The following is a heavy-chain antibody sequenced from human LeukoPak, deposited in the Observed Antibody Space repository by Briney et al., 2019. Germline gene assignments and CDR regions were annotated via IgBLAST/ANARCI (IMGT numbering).Heavy chain of an antibody. J-gene: IGHJ4*02. D-gene: IGHD6-6*01. Sequence: GASVKVSCKASGYTFISYQMHWVRQAPRQGLEWMGIINPTGGSTSHAQKFQGRVTMTRDTSTSTVYMELSSLRSEDTAVYYCARKGSSSCFDYWGQGTLVTVSS. V-gene: IGHV1-46*01. CDR1: GYTFISYQ. CDR3: ARKGSSSCFDY. CDR2: INPTGGST.